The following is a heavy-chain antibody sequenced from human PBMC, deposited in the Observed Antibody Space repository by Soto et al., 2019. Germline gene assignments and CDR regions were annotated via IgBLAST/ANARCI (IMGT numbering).Heavy chain of an antibody. CDR1: RGTFGNYA. Sequence: QVQLVQSGAEVKKPGSSVKVSCKASRGTFGNYAISWVRQAPGQGLEWMGAIMPVFGTVNYAQKFQGRVTITADKFTNTFYMELSSLRSEDTAVYYCARVFVPGIYGEDVWGQGPTVTVSS. V-gene: IGHV1-69*06. J-gene: IGHJ6*02. D-gene: IGHD2-2*01. CDR2: IMPVFGTV. CDR3: ARVFVPGIYGEDV.